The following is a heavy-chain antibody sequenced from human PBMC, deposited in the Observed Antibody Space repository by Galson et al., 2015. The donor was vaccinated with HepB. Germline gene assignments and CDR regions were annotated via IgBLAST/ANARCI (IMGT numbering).Heavy chain of an antibody. CDR2: IYYSGST. Sequence: SETLSLTCTVSGGSISSYYWSWIRQPPGKGLEWIGYIYYSGSTNYNPSLKSRVTISVDTSKNQFSLKLSSVTAADTAVYYCARDGARPLPAAIDDYYYYGMDVWGQGTTVTVSS. J-gene: IGHJ6*02. V-gene: IGHV4-59*12. CDR1: GGSISSYY. D-gene: IGHD2-2*01. CDR3: ARDGARPLPAAIDDYYYYGMDV.